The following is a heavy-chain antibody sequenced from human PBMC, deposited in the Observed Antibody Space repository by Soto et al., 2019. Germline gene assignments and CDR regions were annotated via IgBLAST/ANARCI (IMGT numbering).Heavy chain of an antibody. CDR2: VYYDGHT. Sequence: WETLSLTCTVSGVSIYNYSRGWFRQPPGKGLEWIGYVYYDGHTDYNPSLESRVTIAVDTSKNQFSLRLTSVTAADTAVYYCARDLFGGYCLDYSGQGALVTVS. V-gene: IGHV4-59*01. CDR1: GVSIYNYS. D-gene: IGHD5-12*01. J-gene: IGHJ4*02. CDR3: ARDLFGGYCLDY.